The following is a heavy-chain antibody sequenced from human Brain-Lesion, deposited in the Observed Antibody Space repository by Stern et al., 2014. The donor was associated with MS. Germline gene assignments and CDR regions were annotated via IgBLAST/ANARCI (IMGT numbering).Heavy chain of an antibody. J-gene: IGHJ3*02. CDR1: GYRISSYA. CDR2: IRPSGGST. D-gene: IGHD3-16*02. CDR3: AKGVWGSYLNAFDM. Sequence: VQLVESGGGFVQPGGSPTLSCAAYGYRISSYAMSWVGQTTGKGLEWDSGIRPSGGSTYYADSVKGRFTISRDKSKNTLFLQMNSLRAEDTAVYYCAKGVWGSYLNAFDMWGQGTMVTVSS. V-gene: IGHV3-23*04.